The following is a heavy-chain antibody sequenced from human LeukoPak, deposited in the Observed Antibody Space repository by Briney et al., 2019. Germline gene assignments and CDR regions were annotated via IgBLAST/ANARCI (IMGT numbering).Heavy chain of an antibody. CDR3: AKLISPYDY. V-gene: IGHV3-30*02. J-gene: IGHJ4*02. CDR2: IRYDGFNK. Sequence: GGSLRLSCAASGFTFSSYVMHWVRQAPGKGLEWVAFIRYDGFNKYYADSVKGRFTISRDNSKNTLYLQMNSLRAEDTAVYYCAKLISPYDYWGQGTLVTVSS. CDR1: GFTFSSYV.